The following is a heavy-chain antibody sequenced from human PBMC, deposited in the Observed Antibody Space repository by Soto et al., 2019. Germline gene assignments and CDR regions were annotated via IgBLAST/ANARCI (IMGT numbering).Heavy chain of an antibody. CDR2: IIPILGIA. V-gene: IGHV1-69*02. D-gene: IGHD2-15*01. J-gene: IGHJ6*02. Sequence: QVQLVQSGAEVKKPGSSVKVSCKASGGTFSSYTISWVRQAPGQGLEWMGRIIPILGIANYAQKFQGRVTITADQSTSNADRELGSLRSEDTAVYYCARSPCSGGSCYSGYYYGMDVWGQGTTVTVSS. CDR1: GGTFSSYT. CDR3: ARSPCSGGSCYSGYYYGMDV.